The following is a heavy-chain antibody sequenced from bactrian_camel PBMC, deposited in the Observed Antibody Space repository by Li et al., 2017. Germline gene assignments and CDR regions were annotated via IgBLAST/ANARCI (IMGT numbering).Heavy chain of an antibody. D-gene: IGHD6*01. J-gene: IGHJ6*01. CDR1: GFTFSSSSYA. Sequence: VQLVESGGGLVQPGESLRLSCAASGFTFSSSSYAMTWVHQAPGKGLEWVAAVNSGGGPTYLSDSVKGRFTISRDNAKNTLYLQLTVLKIEDTAMYYCSTSWQDDGNSWGQGTQVTVS. CDR3: STSWQDDGNS. V-gene: IGHV3S31*01. CDR2: VNSGGGPT.